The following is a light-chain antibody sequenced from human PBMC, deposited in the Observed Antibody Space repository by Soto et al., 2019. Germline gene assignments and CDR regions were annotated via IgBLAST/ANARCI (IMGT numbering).Light chain of an antibody. CDR2: DVS. Sequence: QSALTQPASVSGSPGQSITISCTGTSIDVGGYHYVSWYQQHPGKAPNLILFDVSTRPSGVSNRFSGSKSGNSASLTISGLQAEDEADYYCSSYTGSNTPVVFGGGTKLTVL. V-gene: IGLV2-14*01. J-gene: IGLJ2*01. CDR1: SIDVGGYHY. CDR3: SSYTGSNTPVV.